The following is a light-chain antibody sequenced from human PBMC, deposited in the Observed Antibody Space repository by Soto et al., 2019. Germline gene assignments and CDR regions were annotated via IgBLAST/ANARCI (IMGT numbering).Light chain of an antibody. V-gene: IGLV4-69*01. CDR2: VSSDGSH. J-gene: IGLJ2*01. CDR1: SGHNNYA. CDR3: QTWDTGIVL. Sequence: QPVLTQSPSASASLGASVKLTCTLSSGHNNYAIAWHQQQPEKGPRFLMRVSSDGSHIKGDGIPDRFSGSSSGAERYLTISSLQSEDEADFYCQTWDTGIVLFGGGTKLT.